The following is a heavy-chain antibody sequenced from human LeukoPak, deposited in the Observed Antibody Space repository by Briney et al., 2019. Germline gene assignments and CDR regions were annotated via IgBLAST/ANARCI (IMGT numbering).Heavy chain of an antibody. J-gene: IGHJ1*01. Sequence: PGGSLRLSCAASGFTFDDYAMHWVRHAPGKGLEWVSLISWDGGSTYYADSVKGRFTISRDNSKNSLYLQMNSLRAEDTALYYCAKGGSSLGYFQHWGQGTLVTVSS. V-gene: IGHV3-43D*03. CDR2: ISWDGGST. D-gene: IGHD6-13*01. CDR1: GFTFDDYA. CDR3: AKGGSSLGYFQH.